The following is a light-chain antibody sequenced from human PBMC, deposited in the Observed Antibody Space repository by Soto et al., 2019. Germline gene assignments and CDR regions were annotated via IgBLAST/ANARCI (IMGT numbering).Light chain of an antibody. Sequence: QSVLTQPPSVSAAPGQKVTISCSGSSSNIGNNYVSWYQQLPGTAPKLLIYDNNKRPSGIPDRFSGSKSGTSATLGITGLQTGDEADYYCGTWDSSLIAGPYVFGTGTKLTVL. CDR1: SSNIGNNY. CDR2: DNN. V-gene: IGLV1-51*01. J-gene: IGLJ1*01. CDR3: GTWDSSLIAGPYV.